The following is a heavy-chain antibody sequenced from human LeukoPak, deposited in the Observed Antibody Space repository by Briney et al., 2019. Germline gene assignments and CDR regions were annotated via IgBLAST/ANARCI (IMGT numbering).Heavy chain of an antibody. V-gene: IGHV4-39*01. Sequence: SETLSLTCTVSGGSISSSSYYWGWIRQPPGKGLEWIGSIYYIGSAYYNPSLKSRVTISVDTSKNQFSLKLSSVTAADTAVYYCASGYDFWSGYPGAFDIWGQGTMVTVSS. D-gene: IGHD3-3*01. J-gene: IGHJ3*02. CDR1: GGSISSSSYY. CDR3: ASGYDFWSGYPGAFDI. CDR2: IYYIGSA.